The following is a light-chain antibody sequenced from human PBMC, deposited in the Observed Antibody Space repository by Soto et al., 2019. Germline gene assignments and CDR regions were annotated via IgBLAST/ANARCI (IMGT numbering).Light chain of an antibody. CDR2: GAS. Sequence: IVLTQSPGTLSLSPGERATLCCRASQSVSNNYVAWYQQKPGQAPRLLIYGASNRATGIPDRFSGSGSGTDFTLTISRLEPEDFAVYYCQQYGSSGTFGQGTKVDIK. J-gene: IGKJ1*01. V-gene: IGKV3-20*01. CDR3: QQYGSSGT. CDR1: QSVSNNY.